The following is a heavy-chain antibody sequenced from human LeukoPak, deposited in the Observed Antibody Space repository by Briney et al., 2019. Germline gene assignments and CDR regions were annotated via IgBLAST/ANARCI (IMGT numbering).Heavy chain of an antibody. CDR2: INPSGGST. J-gene: IGHJ4*02. CDR3: ARRNILYFDY. D-gene: IGHD2/OR15-2a*01. CDR1: GYTFTSYY. V-gene: IGHV1-46*01. Sequence: ASVEVSGKASGYTFTSYYMHWVRQAPGQGLEWMVIINPSGGSTSYAQKFQGRVTMTSYTSTSTVYMELSSLKSEDTAVYYCARRNILYFDYWGQGTLVTVSS.